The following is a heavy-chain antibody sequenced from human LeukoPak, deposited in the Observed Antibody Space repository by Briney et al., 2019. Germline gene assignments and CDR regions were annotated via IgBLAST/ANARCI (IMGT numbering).Heavy chain of an antibody. J-gene: IGHJ3*02. Sequence: SETLSLTCTVSGASISSYHWSWIRQPPGKGLECIGYIYYSGSTHYNPSLKSRVTISVDASKNQFSLKLSSVTAADTAVYFCARARNYYDSSDYYYEGDAFDIWGQGTMVTVSS. CDR2: IYYSGST. CDR1: GASISSYH. D-gene: IGHD3-22*01. V-gene: IGHV4-59*01. CDR3: ARARNYYDSSDYYYEGDAFDI.